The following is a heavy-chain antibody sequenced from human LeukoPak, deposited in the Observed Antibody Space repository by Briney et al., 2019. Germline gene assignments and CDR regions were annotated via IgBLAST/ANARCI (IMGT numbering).Heavy chain of an antibody. CDR2: IYTSGST. CDR3: ARQGYCSSTSCYDQGWGTFDY. Sequence: SETLSLTCTVSGGSISSGSYHWSWIRQPAGKGLEWIGRIYTSGSTKYNPSLKSRVTISVDTSKNQFSLKLSSVTAADTAVYYCARQGYCSSTSCYDQGWGTFDYWGQGTLVTVSS. V-gene: IGHV4-61*02. J-gene: IGHJ4*02. CDR1: GGSISSGSYH. D-gene: IGHD2-2*01.